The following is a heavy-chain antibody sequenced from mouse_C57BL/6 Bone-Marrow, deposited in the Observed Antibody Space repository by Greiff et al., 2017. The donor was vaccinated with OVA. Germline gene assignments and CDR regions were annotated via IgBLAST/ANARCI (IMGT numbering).Heavy chain of an antibody. CDR3: ARKGDEGYFDV. CDR1: GFSFTSYG. J-gene: IGHJ1*03. CDR2: IWSGGST. V-gene: IGHV2-2*01. D-gene: IGHD3-3*01. Sequence: QVQLKESGPGLVQPSQSLSITCKVSGFSFTSYGVHWVRQSPGKGLEWLGVIWSGGSTDYNAAFISRLSISKDNSKSQVFFKMNSLQADDTAIYYCARKGDEGYFDVWGTGTTVTVSS.